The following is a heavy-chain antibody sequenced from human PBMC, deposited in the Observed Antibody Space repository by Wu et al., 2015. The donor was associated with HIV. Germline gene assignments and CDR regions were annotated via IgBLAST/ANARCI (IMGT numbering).Heavy chain of an antibody. J-gene: IGHJ5*02. D-gene: IGHD6-19*01. Sequence: QVQLVQSGAEVKKPGASVKVSCKASGYTFTNFGFNWVRQAPGQGLEWMGWISAYSGNTDYAQKLQGRVTMTTDTSARTAYMELRNLRSDDTAVYYCATWAESSAWSGWSWFDPWGQGTLVTVSS. CDR2: ISAYSGNT. V-gene: IGHV1-18*01. CDR1: GYTFTNFG. CDR3: ATWAESSAWSGWSWFDP.